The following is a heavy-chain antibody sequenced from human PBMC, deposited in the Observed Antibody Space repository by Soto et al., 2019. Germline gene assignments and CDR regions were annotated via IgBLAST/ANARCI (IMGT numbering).Heavy chain of an antibody. CDR3: ATTLRGAYGPFDS. V-gene: IGHV3-23*01. CDR2: ISAGGGTT. CDR1: GFTFSSYA. D-gene: IGHD4-17*01. J-gene: IGHJ4*02. Sequence: VGSLRLSCATSGFTFSSYAMSWVRQAPGKGLEWVSGISAGGGTTYYPDSVKGRFTISRDNSKNTLYLQMNSLRAEDTAIYYCATTLRGAYGPFDSWGQGTLVTVSS.